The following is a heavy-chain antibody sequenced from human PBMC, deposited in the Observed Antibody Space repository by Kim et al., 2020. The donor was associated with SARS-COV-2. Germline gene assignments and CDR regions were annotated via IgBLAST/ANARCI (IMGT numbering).Heavy chain of an antibody. Sequence: GGSLRLSCAASGFTFSSNAMSWVRQAPGKGLEWVATISGSGGSAYYADSVKGRFIISRDNSKNTLYLQMNSLRAEDTAPYYCVKHLGGWFFDYWGQGTLVTVSS. CDR3: VKHLGGWFFDY. V-gene: IGHV3-23*01. CDR2: ISGSGGSA. J-gene: IGHJ4*02. CDR1: GFTFSSNA. D-gene: IGHD6-19*01.